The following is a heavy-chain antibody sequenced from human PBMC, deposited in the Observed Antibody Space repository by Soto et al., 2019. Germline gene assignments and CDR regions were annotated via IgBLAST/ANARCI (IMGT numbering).Heavy chain of an antibody. CDR2: IWYDGSSK. CDR1: GFTFSSYG. D-gene: IGHD3-3*01. J-gene: IGHJ4*02. Sequence: QVKLVESGGGVVQPGRSLRLSCAVSGFTFSSYGMHWVRQAPGKGLEWVALIWYDGSSKFYADSVKGRFTISRDNSKNTLSLEMSSLRAEDTAMYYCAGASFDFWSGYYDPFDGWGQGTLVTVSS. V-gene: IGHV3-33*01. CDR3: AGASFDFWSGYYDPFDG.